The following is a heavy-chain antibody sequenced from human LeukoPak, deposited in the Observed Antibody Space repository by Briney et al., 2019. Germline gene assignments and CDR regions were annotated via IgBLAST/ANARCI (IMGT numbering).Heavy chain of an antibody. CDR1: GGSLSGYY. D-gene: IGHD2-15*01. V-gene: IGHV4-34*01. CDR2: INHSGST. Sequence: SETLSLTCAVYGGSLSGYYWSWIRQPPGKGLEWIGEINHSGSTNYNPSLKSRVTISVDTSKNQFSLKLSSVTAADTAVYYCARRHMLLLLTRWLDPWGQGTLVTVSS. J-gene: IGHJ5*02. CDR3: ARRHMLLLLTRWLDP.